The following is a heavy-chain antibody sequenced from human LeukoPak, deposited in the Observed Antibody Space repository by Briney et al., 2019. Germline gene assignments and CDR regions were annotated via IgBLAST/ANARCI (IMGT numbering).Heavy chain of an antibody. V-gene: IGHV3-9*02. CDR1: GFTSNDNA. D-gene: IGHD6-6*01. CDR3: ARESIGRTFDY. CDR2: FSWSSGSI. J-gene: IGHJ4*02. Sequence: GRSPRLSCAASGFTSNDNAIHWVRQAPGKGLEWVSGFSWSSGSIGYADSVKGRFTISRDNAKNSLYLQMDSLRAEDTALYYCARESIGRTFDYWGQGTLVTVSS.